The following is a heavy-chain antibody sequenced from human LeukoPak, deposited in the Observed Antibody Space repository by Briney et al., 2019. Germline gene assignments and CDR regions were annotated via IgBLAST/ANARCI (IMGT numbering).Heavy chain of an antibody. Sequence: ASVKVSCKASGYPFENFAISWVRQARGQGLEWLGWISGDKGPTHYAPKVQGRATLTTDTSTSTAYMELTTLRSDDTAVYYCARRGYSDYWGQGTLVTVSS. V-gene: IGHV1-18*01. CDR2: ISGDKGPT. J-gene: IGHJ4*02. D-gene: IGHD2-15*01. CDR3: ARRGYSDY. CDR1: GYPFENFA.